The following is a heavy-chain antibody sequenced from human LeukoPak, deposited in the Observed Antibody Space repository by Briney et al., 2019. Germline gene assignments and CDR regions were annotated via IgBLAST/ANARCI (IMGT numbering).Heavy chain of an antibody. CDR3: AKDPVAGLNSWFDP. Sequence: GGSLRLSCAASGFTFSSYGMHWVRQAPGKGLEWVAFIRYDGSNKYYADSVKGRFTISRDNSKNTLYLQMNSLRAEDTAVYYCAKDPVAGLNSWFDPWGQGTLVTVSS. J-gene: IGHJ5*02. CDR2: IRYDGSNK. V-gene: IGHV3-30*02. CDR1: GFTFSSYG. D-gene: IGHD6-19*01.